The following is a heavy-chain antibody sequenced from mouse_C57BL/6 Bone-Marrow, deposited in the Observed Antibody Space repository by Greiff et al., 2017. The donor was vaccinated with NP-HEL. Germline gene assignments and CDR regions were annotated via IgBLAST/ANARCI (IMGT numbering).Heavy chain of an antibody. CDR2: ISDGGSYT. J-gene: IGHJ3*01. V-gene: IGHV5-4*01. CDR1: GFTFSSYA. Sequence: DVQLVESGGGLVKPGGSLKLSCAASGFTFSSYAMSWVRQTPEKRLEWVATISDGGSYTYYPDNVKGRFTISRDNAKNNLYLQMSHLKSEDTAMYYCARDLSNYPVWFAYWGQGTLVTVSA. D-gene: IGHD2-5*01. CDR3: ARDLSNYPVWFAY.